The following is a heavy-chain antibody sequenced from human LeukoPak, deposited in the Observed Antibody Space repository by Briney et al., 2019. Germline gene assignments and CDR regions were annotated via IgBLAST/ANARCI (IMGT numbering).Heavy chain of an antibody. CDR3: AREGNSGWRDDGFDI. J-gene: IGHJ3*02. CDR2: LSGSGDTT. D-gene: IGHD6-19*01. V-gene: IGHV3-23*01. Sequence: QPGGSLRLSCAASGFTFSSYAMNWVRQAPGKGLEWVSALSGSGDTTYYADSVKGRFTISRDNAKNTLYLQMNSLRAEDTAVYYCAREGNSGWRDDGFDIWGQGTMVTVSS. CDR1: GFTFSSYA.